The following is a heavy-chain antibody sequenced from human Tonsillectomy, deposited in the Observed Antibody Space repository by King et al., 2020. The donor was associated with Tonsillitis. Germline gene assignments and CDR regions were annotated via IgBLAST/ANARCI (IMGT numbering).Heavy chain of an antibody. Sequence: VQLVESGGGVVQPGRSLRLSCAASGFTFSSYGMHWVRQAPGKGLEWVAVTPYDGSNIYYADSVEGRVTISRDNSKNALYLQMNSLRAEDTAVYYCAKDRGAARYYGLDVWGQGTTVTVSS. CDR1: GFTFSSYG. J-gene: IGHJ6*02. V-gene: IGHV3-30*18. D-gene: IGHD6-6*01. CDR3: AKDRGAARYYGLDV. CDR2: TPYDGSNI.